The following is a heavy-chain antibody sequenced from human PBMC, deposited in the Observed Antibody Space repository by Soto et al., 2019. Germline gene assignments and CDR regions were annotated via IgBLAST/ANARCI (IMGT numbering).Heavy chain of an antibody. Sequence: SETLSLTCTVSGGSISSGGYYWGWIRQHPGKGLEWIGYIYYSGSTYYNPSLKSRVTISVDTSKNQFSLKLSSVTAADTAVYYCARERGFGYYDSSGYIPAPYYYGMDVWGQGTTVTVSS. CDR1: GGSISSGGYY. CDR2: IYYSGST. CDR3: ARERGFGYYDSSGYIPAPYYYGMDV. D-gene: IGHD3-22*01. J-gene: IGHJ6*02. V-gene: IGHV4-31*03.